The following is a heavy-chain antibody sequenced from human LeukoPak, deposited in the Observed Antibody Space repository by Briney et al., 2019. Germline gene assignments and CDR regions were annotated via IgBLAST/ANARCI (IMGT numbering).Heavy chain of an antibody. Sequence: ASVKVSCKASGYTFTGYYMHWVRQAPGQGLEWMGWINPNSGGTNYAQKFQGRVTMTRDTSISTAYMELSRLRSDDTAVYYCAREVVGANAFDIWGRGTMVTVSS. CDR1: GYTFTGYY. J-gene: IGHJ3*02. V-gene: IGHV1-2*02. CDR3: AREVVGANAFDI. D-gene: IGHD2-15*01. CDR2: INPNSGGT.